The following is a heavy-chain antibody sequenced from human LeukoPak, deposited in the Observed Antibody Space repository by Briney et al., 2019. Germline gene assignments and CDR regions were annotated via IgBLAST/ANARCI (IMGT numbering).Heavy chain of an antibody. Sequence: GGSLRLSCAASGFLASDYSMNWVRQAPGKGLEWVSSISSVGTHIFYAESVRGRFTISRETAKNSVYLELNNLTDEDTAVYYCTGGYCGGDCYFQTFQVWSQGNLVIVS. CDR2: ISSVGTHI. J-gene: IGHJ1*01. CDR1: GFLASDYS. D-gene: IGHD2-21*02. CDR3: TGGYCGGDCYFQTFQV. V-gene: IGHV3-21*06.